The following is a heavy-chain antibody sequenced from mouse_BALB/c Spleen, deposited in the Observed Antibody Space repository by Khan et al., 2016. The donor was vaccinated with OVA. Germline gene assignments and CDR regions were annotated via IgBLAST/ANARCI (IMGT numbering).Heavy chain of an antibody. J-gene: IGHJ4*01. D-gene: IGHD2-10*01. CDR3: ARQPYYHYLALDY. CDR1: GFSLTSYG. CDR2: IWSDGST. Sequence: QVQLKESGPGLVAPSQSLSITCTISGFSLTSYGIHWVRQPPGKGLEWLVVIWSDGSTTYNSTLKSRLSITKDNSKSQVFLKMNSLQTDDTAIYYGARQPYYHYLALDYWGQGTSVTVSS. V-gene: IGHV2-6-1*01.